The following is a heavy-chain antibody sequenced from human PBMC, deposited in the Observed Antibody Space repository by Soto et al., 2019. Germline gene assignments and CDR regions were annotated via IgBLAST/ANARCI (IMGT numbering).Heavy chain of an antibody. Sequence: GGSLRLSCAASGFTFRSYAMSWVRQAPRKGLEWVSAISGSGGNIYYADSAKGRFTISRDNSKNTLYLEMNSLRAEDTAVYYCAKDKGPSVGATPGYYYQGLDVWGQGTTVTVSS. CDR1: GFTFRSYA. CDR3: AKDKGPSVGATPGYYYQGLDV. D-gene: IGHD2-15*01. CDR2: ISGSGGNI. J-gene: IGHJ6*02. V-gene: IGHV3-23*01.